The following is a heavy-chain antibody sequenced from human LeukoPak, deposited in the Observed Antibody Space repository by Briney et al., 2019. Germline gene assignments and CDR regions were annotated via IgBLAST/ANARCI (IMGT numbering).Heavy chain of an antibody. Sequence: GGSLRLSCAASGFTFSSYWMHWVRQAPGKELVWVSRINSDGSSTSYADSVKGRFTISRDNSKNTLYLQMNSLRAEDTAVYYCAKDHDYVWGSYHDHYYFDYWGQGTLVTVSS. V-gene: IGHV3-74*01. D-gene: IGHD3-16*02. CDR1: GFTFSSYW. CDR2: INSDGSST. CDR3: AKDHDYVWGSYHDHYYFDY. J-gene: IGHJ4*02.